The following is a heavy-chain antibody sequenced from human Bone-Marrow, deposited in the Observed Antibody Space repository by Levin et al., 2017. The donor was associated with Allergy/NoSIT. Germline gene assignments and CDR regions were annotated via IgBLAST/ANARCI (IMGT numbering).Heavy chain of an antibody. Sequence: SVKVSCKASGYTFTSYGISWVRQAPGQGLEWMGWISAYNGNTNYAQKLQGRVTMTTDTSTSTAYMELRSLRSDDTAVYYCARDFRIAAAGINDYWGQGTLVTVSS. CDR2: ISAYNGNT. D-gene: IGHD6-13*01. CDR1: GYTFTSYG. CDR3: ARDFRIAAAGINDY. J-gene: IGHJ4*02. V-gene: IGHV1-18*01.